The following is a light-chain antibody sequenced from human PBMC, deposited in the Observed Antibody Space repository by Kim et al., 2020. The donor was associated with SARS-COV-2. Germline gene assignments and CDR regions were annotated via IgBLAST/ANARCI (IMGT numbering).Light chain of an antibody. Sequence: VSRGETATLSGRASRNLNSSLAWYQQKPGQSPRLLISEASTGAAGVPGRCSGSGSGTEFTLTITSLQSEDSAVYYCQQYRDWPPTFGQGTKVDIK. CDR2: EAS. V-gene: IGKV3-15*01. J-gene: IGKJ1*01. CDR1: RNLNSS. CDR3: QQYRDWPPT.